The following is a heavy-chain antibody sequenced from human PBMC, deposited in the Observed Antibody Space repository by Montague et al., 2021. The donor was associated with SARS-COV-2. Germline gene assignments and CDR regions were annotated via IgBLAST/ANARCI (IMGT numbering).Heavy chain of an antibody. Sequence: SETLSLTCTVSGDSISSYYWSWIRQPPEKGLEWIGYIYYSGSTNYNPSLKSRVTISVDTSKNQFSLKLSSVTAADTAVYYCARRPLVVPAADNLFDSWGQGTLVTVSS. D-gene: IGHD2-2*01. CDR3: ARRPLVVPAADNLFDS. V-gene: IGHV4-59*12. CDR1: GDSISSYY. J-gene: IGHJ5*01. CDR2: IYYSGST.